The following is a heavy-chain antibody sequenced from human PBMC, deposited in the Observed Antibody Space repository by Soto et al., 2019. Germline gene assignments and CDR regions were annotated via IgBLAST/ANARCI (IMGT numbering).Heavy chain of an antibody. CDR1: GFTFSSYS. J-gene: IGHJ6*02. D-gene: IGHD3-9*01. V-gene: IGHV3-21*01. CDR3: ARVVYDILTGYYKGGRDYYYYGMDV. Sequence: PRLSCAASGFTFSSYSMNWVRQAPGKGLEWVSSISSSSSYIYYADSVKGRFTISRDNAKNSLYLQMNSLRAEDTAVYYCARVVYDILTGYYKGGRDYYYYGMDVWGRGTTVTVSS. CDR2: ISSSSSYI.